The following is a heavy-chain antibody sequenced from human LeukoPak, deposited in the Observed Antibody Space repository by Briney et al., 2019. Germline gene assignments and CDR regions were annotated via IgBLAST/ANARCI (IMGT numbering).Heavy chain of an antibody. J-gene: IGHJ6*03. D-gene: IGHD4-17*01. V-gene: IGHV4-34*01. CDR1: GGSFSGYY. CDR2: INHSGST. Sequence: PSETLSLTCAVYGGSFSGYYWSWIRQPPGKGLEWIGEINHSGSTNYNPSLKSRVTISVDTSKNQFSLKLSSVTAADTAVYYCARRTYGDYVRYYYYYMDVWGKGTTVTISS. CDR3: ARRTYGDYVRYYYYYMDV.